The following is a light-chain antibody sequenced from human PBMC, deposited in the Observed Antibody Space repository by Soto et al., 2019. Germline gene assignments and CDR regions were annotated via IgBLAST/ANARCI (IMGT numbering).Light chain of an antibody. V-gene: IGLV2-14*03. CDR3: GSYTSTISPV. Sequence: QSALTQPASVSGSPGQSITISCTGTSSDVGGYDYVSWYQHHPGKAPKLMIYDVNNRPSGVSNRFSGSKSGNTAYLTISGLQDEDEAHYYCGSYTSTISPVFGGGTKLTVL. CDR1: SSDVGGYDY. J-gene: IGLJ3*02. CDR2: DVN.